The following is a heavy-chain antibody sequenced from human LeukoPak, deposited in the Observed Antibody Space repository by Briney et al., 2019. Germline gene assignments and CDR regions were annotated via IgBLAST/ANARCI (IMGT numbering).Heavy chain of an antibody. J-gene: IGHJ4*02. D-gene: IGHD6-6*01. V-gene: IGHV3-23*01. CDR2: ADGSGAST. Sequence: GGSLRLSCTASGLTLRNYAMSWVRQAPGKGLVWISAADGSGASTYYADSVRGRFAVSRDNSKSTLYLQMSNLRAEDTAVYYCAKDRPNGFDYWGQGTLVTVSS. CDR3: AKDRPNGFDY. CDR1: GLTLRNYA.